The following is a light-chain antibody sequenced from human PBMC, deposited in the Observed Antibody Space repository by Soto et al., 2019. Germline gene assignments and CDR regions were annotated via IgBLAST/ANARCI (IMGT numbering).Light chain of an antibody. CDR2: RNN. J-gene: IGLJ2*01. CDR3: QSYDSSLSGYVV. Sequence: QSVLTQPPSVSVAPGQRVTISCTGSSSNIGAGYDVNWYQQLPGIAPKLLIYRNNNRPSGVPDRFSGSKSGNSASLAITGLQAEDEADYYCQSYDSSLSGYVVFGGRTKLTVL. CDR1: SSNIGAGYD. V-gene: IGLV1-40*01.